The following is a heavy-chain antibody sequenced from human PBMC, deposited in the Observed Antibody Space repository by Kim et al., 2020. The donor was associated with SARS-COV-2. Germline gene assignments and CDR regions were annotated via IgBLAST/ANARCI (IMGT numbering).Heavy chain of an antibody. V-gene: IGHV7-4-1*02. D-gene: IGHD2-2*02. CDR2: INTNTGNT. CDR3: ARSPSAYCSSTNFYSWFDP. CDR1: GYTFTSYA. Sequence: ASVKVSCKASGYTFTSYAMNWVRQAPGQGLEWMGWINTNTGNTTYAQGFTGRFVFSLDTSVNTAYLQISSLKAEDTAVYYCARSPSAYCSSTNFYSWFDPWGQGTLVTVSS. J-gene: IGHJ5*02.